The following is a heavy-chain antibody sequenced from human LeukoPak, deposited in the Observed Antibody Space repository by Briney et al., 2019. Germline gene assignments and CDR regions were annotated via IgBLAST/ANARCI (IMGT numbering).Heavy chain of an antibody. V-gene: IGHV1-2*02. CDR3: AVSSGWYGSLNY. CDR1: GYTFTGYY. CDR2: INPNSGGT. D-gene: IGHD6-19*01. J-gene: IGHJ4*02. Sequence: GSVKVSCKASGYTFTGYYMHWVRRAPGQGLEWMGWINPNSGGTNYAQKFQGRVTMTRNTSISTAYTELSSLRPEDTAVYYCAVSSGWYGSLNYWGQGTLVTVSS.